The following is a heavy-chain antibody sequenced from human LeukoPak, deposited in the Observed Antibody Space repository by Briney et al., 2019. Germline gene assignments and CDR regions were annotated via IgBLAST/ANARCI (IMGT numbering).Heavy chain of an antibody. V-gene: IGHV3-30*02. J-gene: IGHJ4*02. CDR2: IRYDGNNK. Sequence: GSLRLSCAASGFTFSSYDMHWVRQAPAKGLEWVAFIRYDGNNKYYTDSVKGRFTISRDNSNNTLHLQMNSLRAEDTAVYYCAKLAIWFGDLPDYWGQGTLVTVSS. CDR1: GFTFSSYD. CDR3: AKLAIWFGDLPDY. D-gene: IGHD3-10*01.